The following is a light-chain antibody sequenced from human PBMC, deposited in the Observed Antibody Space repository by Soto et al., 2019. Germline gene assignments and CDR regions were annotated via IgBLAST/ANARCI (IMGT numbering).Light chain of an antibody. V-gene: IGKV4-1*01. CDR2: WAS. Sequence: DIVMTQSPDSLAVSLGERATINCKSSQSVLDISNNKNYLAWYQQKPRQPPKLLIYWASARESGVPDRFSGSGFWKDFTLPLSSLPAEDVAVYYWPQYYWTPPTFGQGTKLEIK. J-gene: IGKJ2*01. CDR3: PQYYWTPPT. CDR1: QSVLDISNNKNY.